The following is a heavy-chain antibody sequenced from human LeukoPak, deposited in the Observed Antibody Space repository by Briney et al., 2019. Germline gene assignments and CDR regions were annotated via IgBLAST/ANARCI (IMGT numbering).Heavy chain of an antibody. D-gene: IGHD2-21*02. CDR1: GFTFSSYS. Sequence: GGSLRLSCAAFGFTFSSYSMNWVRQAPGKGLEWVSSISSSSSYIYYADSVKGRFTISRDNAKNSLYLQMNSLRAEDTAVYYCAIETAYCGGDCYPNLNAFDIWGQGTMVTVSS. CDR3: AIETAYCGGDCYPNLNAFDI. J-gene: IGHJ3*02. V-gene: IGHV3-21*01. CDR2: ISSSSSYI.